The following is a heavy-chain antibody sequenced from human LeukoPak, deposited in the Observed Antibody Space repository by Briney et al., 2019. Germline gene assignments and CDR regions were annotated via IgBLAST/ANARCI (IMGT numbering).Heavy chain of an antibody. J-gene: IGHJ4*02. CDR3: AKVSGSVWYLDY. CDR2: IRYDGSNK. V-gene: IGHV3-30*02. CDR1: GFTFSSYG. D-gene: IGHD6-19*01. Sequence: GGSLRLSCAASGFTFSSYGMHWVRQAPGKGLEWVAFIRYDGSNKYYADSVKGRFTISRDNSKNTVYMQMNSLRAEDTAVYYCAKVSGSVWYLDYWGQGTLVTVSS.